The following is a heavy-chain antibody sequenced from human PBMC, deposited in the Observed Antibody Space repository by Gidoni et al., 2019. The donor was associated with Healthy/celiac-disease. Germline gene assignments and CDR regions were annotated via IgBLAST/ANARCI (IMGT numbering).Heavy chain of an antibody. CDR1: GFTVSSNY. V-gene: IGHV3-53*04. CDR2: IYSGGST. CDR3: ARDGAKSGYFDY. D-gene: IGHD1-26*01. J-gene: IGHJ4*02. Sequence: EVPLVESGGSFVQPGGSLGPPRAASGFTVSSNYMSWVRQAPGKGLEWVSVIYSGGSTYYADSVKGRFTISRHNSKNTLYLQMNSLRAEDTAVYYCARDGAKSGYFDYWGQGTLVTVSS.